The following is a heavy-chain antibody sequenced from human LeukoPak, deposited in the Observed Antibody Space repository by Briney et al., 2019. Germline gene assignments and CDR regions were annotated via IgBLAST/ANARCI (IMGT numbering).Heavy chain of an antibody. CDR1: GYTFTSYG. J-gene: IGHJ6*02. Sequence: ASVKVSCKASGYTFTSYGINWVRQAPGQGLEWMGWISAYNGNTNYAQKLQGRVTMTTDTSTSTAYMELRSLRSDDTAVYYCASGGYYYGSGHYYYYYYGMDVWGQGTTVTVSS. CDR3: ASGGYYYGSGHYYYYYYGMDV. V-gene: IGHV1-18*01. CDR2: ISAYNGNT. D-gene: IGHD3-10*01.